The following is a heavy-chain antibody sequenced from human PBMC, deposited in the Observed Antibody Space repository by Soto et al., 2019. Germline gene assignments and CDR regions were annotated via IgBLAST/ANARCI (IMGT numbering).Heavy chain of an antibody. V-gene: IGHV3-21*01. Sequence: EVQLVESGGGLVKPGGSLRLSCAASGFTFSSYSMNWVRQALGKGLEWVSSISSSSSYIYYADSVKGRFTISRDNAKNSLYLQMNSLRAEDTAVYYCARDRVRTRGWFDPWGQGTLVTVSS. CDR3: ARDRVRTRGWFDP. CDR1: GFTFSSYS. CDR2: ISSSSSYI. D-gene: IGHD3-10*01. J-gene: IGHJ5*02.